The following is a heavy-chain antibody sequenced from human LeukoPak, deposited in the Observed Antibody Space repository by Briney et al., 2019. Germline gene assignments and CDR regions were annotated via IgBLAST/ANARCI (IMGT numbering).Heavy chain of an antibody. V-gene: IGHV3-23*01. CDR3: AKDLRYSSSWSYFDC. D-gene: IGHD6-13*01. J-gene: IGHJ4*02. CDR1: AFIFSTYA. Sequence: PGGSLRLSCAASAFIFSTYAMSWVRQAPGKGLEWVSTISGSGVNTYYADSVKGRFTISRDNSKNTLYLQMNSLRAEDTAVYYCAKDLRYSSSWSYFDCWGPGTLVTVSS. CDR2: ISGSGVNT.